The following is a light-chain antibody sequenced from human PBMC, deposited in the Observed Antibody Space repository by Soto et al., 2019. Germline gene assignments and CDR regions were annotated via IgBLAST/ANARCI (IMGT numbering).Light chain of an antibody. CDR3: SSYTSSSTLGV. V-gene: IGLV2-14*01. CDR1: SSDVGGYNY. CDR2: DVS. J-gene: IGLJ1*01. Sequence: QSALTQPASVSGSPGQSITISCTGTSSDVGGYNYVSWYQQHPGKAPKLMIYDVSNRPSGVSNRFSGSKSGNTASLTISGLQAEYEADYYCSSYTSSSTLGVFGTGTKLTVL.